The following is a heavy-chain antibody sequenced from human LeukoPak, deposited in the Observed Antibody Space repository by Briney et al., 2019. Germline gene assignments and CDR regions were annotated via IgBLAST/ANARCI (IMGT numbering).Heavy chain of an antibody. D-gene: IGHD6-25*01. CDR3: AREHPRGGAFDI. Sequence: SVKVSCKASGGSFSSYAISWVRQAPGQGLEWMGGIIPIFGTANYAQKFQGRVTITADESTSTAYMELSSLRSEDTAVYYCAREHPRGGAFDILGQGTMVTVSS. CDR2: IIPIFGTA. V-gene: IGHV1-69*13. J-gene: IGHJ3*02. CDR1: GGSFSSYA.